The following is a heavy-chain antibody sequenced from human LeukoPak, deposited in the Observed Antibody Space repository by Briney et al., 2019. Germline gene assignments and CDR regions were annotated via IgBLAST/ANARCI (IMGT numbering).Heavy chain of an antibody. Sequence: ASVKVSCKASGYTFTGYYMHWVRQAPGQGLEWMGWINLNSGGTNYAQKFQGRVTMTRDTSISTAYMELSRLRSDDTAVYYCARGSGCSSTSCPYYYMDVWGKGTTVTVSS. CDR2: INLNSGGT. CDR3: ARGSGCSSTSCPYYYMDV. CDR1: GYTFTGYY. D-gene: IGHD2-2*01. V-gene: IGHV1-2*02. J-gene: IGHJ6*03.